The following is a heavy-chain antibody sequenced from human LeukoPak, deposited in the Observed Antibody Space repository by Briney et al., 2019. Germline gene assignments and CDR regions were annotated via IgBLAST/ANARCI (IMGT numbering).Heavy chain of an antibody. D-gene: IGHD6-6*01. Sequence: SQTLSLTCTVSGGSISSYYWSWIRQPPGKGLEWIGYIYYSGSTNYNPSLKSRVTISVDTSKNQFSLKLSSVTAADTAVYYCARHKGSIAARIDYWGQGTLVTVSS. CDR1: GGSISSYY. V-gene: IGHV4-59*08. CDR3: ARHKGSIAARIDY. CDR2: IYYSGST. J-gene: IGHJ4*02.